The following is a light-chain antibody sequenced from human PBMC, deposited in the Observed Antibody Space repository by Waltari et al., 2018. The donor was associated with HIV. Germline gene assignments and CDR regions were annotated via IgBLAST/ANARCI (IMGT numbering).Light chain of an antibody. V-gene: IGLV3-1*01. Sequence: SYELTQPPSVSVSPGQTASITCSGDKWGDKYACWYQQKPGTSPVLVIYQDSNRPSGIPVRFSGSNSGNTATLTISGTQAMDEADYYCQAWDSSTGVFGGGTKLTVL. CDR1: KWGDKY. CDR2: QDS. CDR3: QAWDSSTGV. J-gene: IGLJ2*01.